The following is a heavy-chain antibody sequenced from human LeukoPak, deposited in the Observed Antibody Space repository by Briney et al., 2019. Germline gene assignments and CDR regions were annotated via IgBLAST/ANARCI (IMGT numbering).Heavy chain of an antibody. D-gene: IGHD6-13*01. J-gene: IGHJ4*02. Sequence: SETLSLTCAVSGYSISSGYYWGWIRQPPGKGLEWIGSIYHSGSTYYNPSLKSRVTISVDTSKNQFSLKLSSVTAADTAVYYCARHRVAAAGTIGSKPFDYWGQGALVTVSS. CDR2: IYHSGST. CDR1: GYSISSGYY. CDR3: ARHRVAAAGTIGSKPFDY. V-gene: IGHV4-38-2*01.